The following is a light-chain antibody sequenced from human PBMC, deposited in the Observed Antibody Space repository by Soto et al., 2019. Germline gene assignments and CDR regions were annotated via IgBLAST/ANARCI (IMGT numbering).Light chain of an antibody. J-gene: IGLJ2*01. V-gene: IGLV1-47*01. CDR3: EAWDDSLSGVI. CDR1: SSNIGSSY. Sequence: QSVLTQPPSASGTPGQRVTTSCSGSSSNIGSSYVYWYQQFPGTAPKLLIYRNNQRPSGVTDRLSASKSGTSASLAISGLRSEDEADYYCEAWDDSLSGVIFGGGTKLTVL. CDR2: RNN.